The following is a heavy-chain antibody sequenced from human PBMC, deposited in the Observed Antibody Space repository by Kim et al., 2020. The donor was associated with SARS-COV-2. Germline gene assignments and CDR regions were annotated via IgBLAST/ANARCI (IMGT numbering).Heavy chain of an antibody. Sequence: GGSLRLSCAASGFTFSSYAMHWVRQAPGKGLEWVAVISYDGSNKYYADSVKGRFTISRDNSKNTLYLQMNSLRAEDTAVYYCARRTIVANRPATAIPRSYFDYWGQGTLVTVSS. V-gene: IGHV3-30*04. CDR2: ISYDGSNK. CDR1: GFTFSSYA. D-gene: IGHD2-2*02. CDR3: ARRTIVANRPATAIPRSYFDY. J-gene: IGHJ4*02.